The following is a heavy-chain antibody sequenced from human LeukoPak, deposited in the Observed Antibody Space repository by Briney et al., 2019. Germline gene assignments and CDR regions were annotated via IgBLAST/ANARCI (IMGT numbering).Heavy chain of an antibody. Sequence: GGSLRLSCAASGFTVSSNYMSWVRQAPGKGLEWGSVIYSGGSTYYADSVKGRFTISRDNSKNTLYLQMNSLRAEDTAVYYCARLAGSSGLAGGFDIWGQGTMVTVSS. J-gene: IGHJ3*02. CDR3: ARLAGSSGLAGGFDI. CDR1: GFTVSSNY. CDR2: IYSGGST. V-gene: IGHV3-53*01. D-gene: IGHD3-22*01.